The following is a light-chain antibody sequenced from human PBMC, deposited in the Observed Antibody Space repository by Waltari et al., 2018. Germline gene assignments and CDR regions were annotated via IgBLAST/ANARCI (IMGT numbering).Light chain of an antibody. CDR2: WAS. J-gene: IGKJ1*01. Sequence: DIVMTQSPDSLAVSPCEGATIHGNTRQRVLYSSNNKNYLAWYQQKVGQPPKLLIYWASTRESGVPDRFSGSGSGTDFTLTISSLQAEDVAVYYCQQYYDVPWTFGQGTKVEIK. V-gene: IGKV4-1*01. CDR3: QQYYDVPWT. CDR1: QRVLYSSNNKNY.